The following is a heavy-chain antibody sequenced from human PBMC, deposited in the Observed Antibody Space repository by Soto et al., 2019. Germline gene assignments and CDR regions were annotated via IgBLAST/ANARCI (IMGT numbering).Heavy chain of an antibody. CDR3: ARGRVDTVDSSGFYED. CDR2: INHSGGT. V-gene: IGHV4-34*01. J-gene: IGHJ4*02. CDR1: GGSFSAYY. Sequence: PSETLSLTCAVYGGSFSAYYWSWIRQPPGKGLEWIGEINHSGGTSYNPSLKSRVTISVDTSKSQFSLKLTSVTAADRAVYYCARGRVDTVDSSGFYEDWGQGTPVTVSA. D-gene: IGHD3-22*01.